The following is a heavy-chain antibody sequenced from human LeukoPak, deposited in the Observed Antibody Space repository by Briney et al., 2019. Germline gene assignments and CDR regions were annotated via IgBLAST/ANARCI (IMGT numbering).Heavy chain of an antibody. Sequence: PGGSLRLSCAASGFTFSDCATSWVRQAPGKGLEWVSFISHSGAYAYYADSVKGRFTISRDNSKNTLYLQMNSLRAEDTAVYYCAKDFDRSSWYFDYWGQGTLVTVSS. J-gene: IGHJ4*02. CDR2: ISHSGAYA. V-gene: IGHV3-23*01. CDR1: GFTFSDCA. D-gene: IGHD6-13*01. CDR3: AKDFDRSSWYFDY.